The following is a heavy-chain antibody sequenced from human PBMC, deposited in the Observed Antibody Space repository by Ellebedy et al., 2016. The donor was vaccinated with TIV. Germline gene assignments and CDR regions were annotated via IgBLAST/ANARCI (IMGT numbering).Heavy chain of an antibody. D-gene: IGHD5-12*01. CDR1: GFSLNTSGMS. CDR2: IAWDDDT. J-gene: IGHJ6*02. Sequence: SGPTLVKPTQTLTLTCTFSGFSLNTSGMSVSWIRQPPGKALEWLARIAWDDDTYYRTSLKTRLTISKDPSKNQVVLTMTNMDPGDTATFYCARAIVAKVPYYYYYGMDVWGQGTTVSVSS. CDR3: ARAIVAKVPYYYYYGMDV. V-gene: IGHV2-70*11.